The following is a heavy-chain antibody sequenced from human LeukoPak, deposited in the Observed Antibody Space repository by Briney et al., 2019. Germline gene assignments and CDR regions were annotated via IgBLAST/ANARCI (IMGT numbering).Heavy chain of an antibody. CDR2: IYYSGST. Sequence: PSETLSLTCTVSGGSISSGDYYWSWIRQPPGKGLEWIGYIYYSGSTYYNPSLKSRVTISVDTFKNQFSLKLSSVTAADTAVYYCARGYGSGLYYFDCWGQGTLVTVSS. CDR3: ARGYGSGLYYFDC. CDR1: GGSISSGDYY. V-gene: IGHV4-30-4*01. J-gene: IGHJ4*02. D-gene: IGHD2-15*01.